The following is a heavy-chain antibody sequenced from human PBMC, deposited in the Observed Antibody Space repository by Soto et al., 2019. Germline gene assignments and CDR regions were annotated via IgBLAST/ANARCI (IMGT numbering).Heavy chain of an antibody. J-gene: IGHJ4*02. V-gene: IGHV3-33*01. Sequence: ESGGGVVQPGRSLRLSCAASGFTFSSYGMHWVRQAPGRGLEWVAVIWYDGTNKFYADSVKGRFTISRDNSRNTLYLQMNSLRAEDTAVYYCARADSGGWYGIIDYWGQGTLVTVPS. CDR3: ARADSGGWYGIIDY. D-gene: IGHD6-19*01. CDR2: IWYDGTNK. CDR1: GFTFSSYG.